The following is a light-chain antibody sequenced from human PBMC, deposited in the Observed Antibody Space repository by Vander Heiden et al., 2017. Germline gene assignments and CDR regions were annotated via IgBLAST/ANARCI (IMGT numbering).Light chain of an antibody. Sequence: SSVLTQPPSVSVAPGQPARITCGGNKIGSKSVHWYQQKPGQAPVLVVYDDSDRPSGIPERFSGSNSGNTATLTSSRVEAGDEADYYCQVWDSSSDHVVFGGGTKLTVL. CDR3: QVWDSSSDHVV. CDR2: DDS. V-gene: IGLV3-21*02. CDR1: KIGSKS. J-gene: IGLJ2*01.